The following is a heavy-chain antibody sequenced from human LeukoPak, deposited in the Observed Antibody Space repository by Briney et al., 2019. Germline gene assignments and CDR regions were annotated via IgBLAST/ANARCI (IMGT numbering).Heavy chain of an antibody. Sequence: GGSLRLSCVDSGFTFRTYWMHWVRQAPGKGLEWVSHIDTSGISATYADSVKGRFTISRDNAKNTVYLQMNSLRAEDMAIYYCANFDTGVWGQGTLVTVSS. V-gene: IGHV3-74*01. CDR3: ANFDTGV. J-gene: IGHJ4*02. D-gene: IGHD3-10*01. CDR2: IDTSGISA. CDR1: GFTFRTYW.